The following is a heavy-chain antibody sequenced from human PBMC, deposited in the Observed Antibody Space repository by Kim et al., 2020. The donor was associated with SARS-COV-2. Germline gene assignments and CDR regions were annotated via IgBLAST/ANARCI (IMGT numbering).Heavy chain of an antibody. CDR3: ARGLYCSSTKCSFGLDV. Sequence: GGSLRLSCAASGFIFSTYEINWVRQAPGKGLEWVSYTSTSGSTIYSADSVKGRFTVSRDNARNSVYLQMNSLRDEDTAVYYCARGLYCSSTKCSFGLDVWGQGTPVTVSS. D-gene: IGHD2-2*01. CDR1: GFIFSTYE. J-gene: IGHJ6*02. CDR2: TSTSGSTI. V-gene: IGHV3-48*03.